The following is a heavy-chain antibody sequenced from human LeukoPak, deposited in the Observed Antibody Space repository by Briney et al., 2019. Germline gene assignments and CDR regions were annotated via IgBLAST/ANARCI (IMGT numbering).Heavy chain of an antibody. CDR3: ARDGDTVLTRGYYYYLDV. V-gene: IGHV3-21*01. CDR1: GFTFSSYS. Sequence: GGSLRLSCAASGFTFSSYSMNWVRQAPGKGLEWVSSISTSSSYIYYADSVKGRFTISRDNARNSLYLQMNSLRAEDTAVYFCARDGDTVLTRGYYYYLDVWGKGTTVTVSS. D-gene: IGHD4-23*01. J-gene: IGHJ6*03. CDR2: ISTSSSYI.